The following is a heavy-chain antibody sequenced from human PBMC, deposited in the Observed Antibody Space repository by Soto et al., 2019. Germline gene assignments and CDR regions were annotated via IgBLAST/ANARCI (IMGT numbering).Heavy chain of an antibody. V-gene: IGHV3-23*01. CDR1: GVTFSRYA. CDR2: ISGSGGST. CDR3: AKDLGVVVAATTFDY. D-gene: IGHD2-15*01. J-gene: IGHJ4*02. Sequence: PGGSLRLSFAASGVTFSRYAMSWVRQAPGKGLEWVSAISGSGGSTYYADSVKGRFTISRDNSKNTLYLQMNSLRAEDTAVYYCAKDLGVVVAATTFDYWGQGTLVTVSS.